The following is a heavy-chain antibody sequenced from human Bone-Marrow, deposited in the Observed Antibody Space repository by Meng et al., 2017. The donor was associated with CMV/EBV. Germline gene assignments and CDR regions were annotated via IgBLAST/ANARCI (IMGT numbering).Heavy chain of an antibody. V-gene: IGHV1-2*02. CDR2: INPNSGGT. Sequence: ASVKVSCKASGYTFTGYYMHWVRQAPGQGLEWMGWINPNSGGTNYAQKFQGRVTMTRDTSISTAYMELSRLRSDDTAVYYCARFGGDPHVVVPAAIRVGMRYFDLWGRGTLVTVAS. D-gene: IGHD2-2*02. CDR1: GYTFTGYY. CDR3: ARFGGDPHVVVPAAIRVGMRYFDL. J-gene: IGHJ2*01.